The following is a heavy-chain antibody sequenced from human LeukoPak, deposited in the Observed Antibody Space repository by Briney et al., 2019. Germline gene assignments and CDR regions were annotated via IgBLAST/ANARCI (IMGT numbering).Heavy chain of an antibody. J-gene: IGHJ4*02. D-gene: IGHD5-24*01. CDR2: IGTAGDT. CDR3: ARGGRWLQLEYFDY. Sequence: GGSLRLSCAASGFTFSSYDMHWVRQATGKGLEWVSAIGTAGDTYYPGSVKGRFTISRENVKNSLYLQMNSLRAGDTAVYYCARGGRWLQLEYFDYWGQGTLVTVSS. V-gene: IGHV3-13*01. CDR1: GFTFSSYD.